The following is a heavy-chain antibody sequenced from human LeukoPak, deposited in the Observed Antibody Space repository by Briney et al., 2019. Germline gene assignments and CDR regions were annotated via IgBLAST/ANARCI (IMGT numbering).Heavy chain of an antibody. J-gene: IGHJ4*02. D-gene: IGHD3-3*01. CDR1: GFTFSSYW. CDR2: IKQDGSEK. V-gene: IGHV3-7*01. CDR3: ARDLLEWLHYFDY. Sequence: GSLRLSCAASGFTFSSYWMSWVRQAPGKGLEWVANIKQDGSEKYNVDSVKGRFTISRDNAKNSLYPQMNSLRAEDTAVYYCARDLLEWLHYFDYWGQGTLVTVSS.